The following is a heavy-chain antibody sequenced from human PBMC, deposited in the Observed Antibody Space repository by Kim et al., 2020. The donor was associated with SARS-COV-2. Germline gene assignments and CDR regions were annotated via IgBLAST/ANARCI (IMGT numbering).Heavy chain of an antibody. V-gene: IGHV5-51*01. CDR3: ARGSSQYVWGSYRYPYFDY. Sequence: GESLKISCKGSGYSFTSYWIGWVRQMPGKGLEWMGIIYPGDSDTRYSPSFQGQVTISADKSISTAYLQWSSLKASDTAMYYCARGSSQYVWGSYRYPYFDYWGQGTLVTVSS. CDR2: IYPGDSDT. CDR1: GYSFTSYW. J-gene: IGHJ4*02. D-gene: IGHD3-16*02.